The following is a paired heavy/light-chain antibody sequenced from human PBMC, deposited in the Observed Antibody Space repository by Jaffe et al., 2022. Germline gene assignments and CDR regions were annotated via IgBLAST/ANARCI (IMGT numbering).Heavy chain of an antibody. CDR2: IYTSGST. J-gene: IGHJ4*02. CDR3: ARGGYSYGYGY. Sequence: QVQLQESGPGLVKPSQTLSLTCTVSGGSISSGSYYWSWIRQPAGKGLEWIGRIYTSGSTNYNPSLKSRVTISVDTSKNQFSLKLSSVTAADTAVYYCARGGYSYGYGYWGQGTLVTVSS. D-gene: IGHD5-18*01. V-gene: IGHV4-61*02. CDR1: GGSISSGSYY.
Light chain of an antibody. CDR2: EVS. CDR3: MQGIHLPPT. Sequence: DIVMTQTPLSLSVTPGQPASISCKSSQSLLHSDGKTYLYWYLQKPGQSPQLLIYEVSSRFSGVPDRFSGSGSGTDFTLKISRVEAEDVGVYYCMQGIHLPPTFGQGTKVEIK. CDR1: QSLLHSDGKTY. J-gene: IGKJ1*01. V-gene: IGKV2-29*02.